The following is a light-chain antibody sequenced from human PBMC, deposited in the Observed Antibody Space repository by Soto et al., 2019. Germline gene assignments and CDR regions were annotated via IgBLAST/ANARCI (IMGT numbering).Light chain of an antibody. CDR1: QDIAIY. CDR2: AAS. V-gene: IGKV1-8*01. J-gene: IGKJ4*01. CDR3: QTYNSAPLT. Sequence: PSQDIAIYLAWYQQKPGEAPKLLIYAASTLYGGVPSRFSGSGSGTDFALTITSLQAEDFATYYCQTYNSAPLTFGGGTKVDIK.